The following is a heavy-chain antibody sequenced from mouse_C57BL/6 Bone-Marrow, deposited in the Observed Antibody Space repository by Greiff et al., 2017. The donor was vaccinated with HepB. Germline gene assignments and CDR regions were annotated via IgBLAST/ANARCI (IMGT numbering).Heavy chain of an antibody. J-gene: IGHJ1*03. Sequence: VQLQQSGPGLVQPSQRLSITCTVSGFSLTSYGVHWVRQSPGKGLEWLGVLWRGGSTDYNAAFMSRLSITKDNSKSQVFFKMNSLQADDTAIYYCAKESSYWYFDVWGTGTTVTVSS. CDR1: GFSLTSYG. CDR3: AKESSYWYFDV. D-gene: IGHD1-3*01. CDR2: LWRGGST. V-gene: IGHV2-5*01.